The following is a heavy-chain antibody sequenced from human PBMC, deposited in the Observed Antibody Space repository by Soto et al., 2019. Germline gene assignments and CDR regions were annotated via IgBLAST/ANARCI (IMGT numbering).Heavy chain of an antibody. CDR1: GFTFSSYG. CDR2: ISYDGSNK. J-gene: IGHJ5*02. CDR3: AKSQGWFDP. V-gene: IGHV3-30*18. Sequence: QVQLVESGGGVVQPGRSLRLSCAASGFTFSSYGMHWVRQAPGKGLEWVAVISYDGSNKYYADSVKGRFTISRDNSKNTLYLQMNSLRAEDTAVYYCAKSQGWFDPWGQGTLVTVSS.